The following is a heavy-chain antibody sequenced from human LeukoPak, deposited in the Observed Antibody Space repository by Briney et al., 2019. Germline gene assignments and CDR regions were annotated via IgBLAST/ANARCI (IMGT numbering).Heavy chain of an antibody. CDR3: ARDFGVPQTLDYYYMDV. D-gene: IGHD3-3*01. CDR1: GYTFTGYY. CDR2: IIPIFGTA. V-gene: IGHV1-69*05. J-gene: IGHJ6*03. Sequence: SVKVSCKASGYTFTGYYMHWVRQAPGQGLEWMGRIIPIFGTANYAQEFQGRVTITTDESTSTAYMELSSLRSEDTAVYYCARDFGVPQTLDYYYMDVWGKGTTVTVSS.